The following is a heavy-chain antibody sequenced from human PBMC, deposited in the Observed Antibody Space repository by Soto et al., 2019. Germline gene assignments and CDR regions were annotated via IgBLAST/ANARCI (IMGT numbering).Heavy chain of an antibody. CDR3: ARRIVIAAAGLDY. J-gene: IGHJ4*02. Sequence: SETLSLTCTVSGGSISSYYWSWIRQPPGKGLEWIGYIYYSGSTNYNPSLKSRVTISVDTSKNQFSLKLSSVTAADTAVYYCARRIVIAAAGLDYWGQGTQVTVSS. CDR2: IYYSGST. V-gene: IGHV4-59*01. CDR1: GGSISSYY. D-gene: IGHD6-13*01.